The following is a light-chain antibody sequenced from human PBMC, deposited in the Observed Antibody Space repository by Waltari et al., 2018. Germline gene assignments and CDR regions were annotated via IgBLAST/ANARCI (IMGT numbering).Light chain of an antibody. Sequence: DIVMTQSPDSLAVSLGERATINCKSSQSILYSSNNKKYLAWYQQKPGQSPKLLIYWASTRESGVPDRFSGSGSGTDFTLTISSLQTEDVAVYYCQQYDSTPFTFGGGTKVEIK. CDR1: QSILYSSNNKKY. V-gene: IGKV4-1*01. J-gene: IGKJ4*01. CDR3: QQYDSTPFT. CDR2: WAS.